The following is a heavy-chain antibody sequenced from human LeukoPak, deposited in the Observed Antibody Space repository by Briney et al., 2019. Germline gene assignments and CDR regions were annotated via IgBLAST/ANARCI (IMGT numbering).Heavy chain of an antibody. CDR1: GYSSNDGYC. CDR2: IYRSGST. Sequence: SETLSLTCAVSGYSSNDGYCWGWSRQPPGKGMEWIGSIYRSGSTYYNPSLKSRVTISVDTSKNHFSLRLSSVTAAETAVYYCARVNWICDYWGQGTLVTVSS. J-gene: IGHJ4*02. CDR3: ARVNWICDY. D-gene: IGHD1-20*01. V-gene: IGHV4-38-2*01.